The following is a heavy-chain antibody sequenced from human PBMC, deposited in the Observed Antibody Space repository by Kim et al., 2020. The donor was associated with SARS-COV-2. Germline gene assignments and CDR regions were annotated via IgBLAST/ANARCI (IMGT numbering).Heavy chain of an antibody. J-gene: IGHJ5*02. V-gene: IGHV3-74*01. D-gene: IGHD2-15*01. CDR1: GFSFSTSW. CDR2: IDDDGTSA. CDR3: TSQRLQDVRP. Sequence: GGSLRLSCAASGFSFSTSWMHWIRQIPGKGLMWVAQIDDDGTSANYADSVKGRFTVSRDNAKNMLYLQMNSLRVEDTAVYYCTSQRLQDVRPWGQGTLVTVSS.